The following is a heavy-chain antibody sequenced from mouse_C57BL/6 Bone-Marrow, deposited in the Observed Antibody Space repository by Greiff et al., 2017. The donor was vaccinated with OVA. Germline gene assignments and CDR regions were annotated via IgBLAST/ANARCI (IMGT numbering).Heavy chain of an antibody. D-gene: IGHD1-1*01. CDR1: GYAFTNYL. Sequence: QVQLQQSGAELVRPWTSVKVSCKASGYAFTNYLIEWVKQRPGQGLEWIGVINPGSGGTNYNEKFKGKATLTADKSSSTAYMQLSSLTSEDSAVYFCARFGYGSSYAVWFAYWGQGTLVTVSA. J-gene: IGHJ3*01. CDR2: INPGSGGT. CDR3: ARFGYGSSYAVWFAY. V-gene: IGHV1-54*01.